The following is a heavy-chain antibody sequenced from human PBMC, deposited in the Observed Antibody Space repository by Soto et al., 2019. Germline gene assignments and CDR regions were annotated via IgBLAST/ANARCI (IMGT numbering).Heavy chain of an antibody. D-gene: IGHD3-22*01. CDR3: ARSPYSSGFMGLGYFDY. Sequence: PGESLKISCKGSGYSFTSYWIGWVRQMPGKGLEWMGIIYPGDSDTRYSPSFQGQVTISADKSISTAYLQWSSPKASDTAMYYCARSPYSSGFMGLGYFDYWGQGTLVTVSS. CDR2: IYPGDSDT. V-gene: IGHV5-51*01. J-gene: IGHJ4*02. CDR1: GYSFTSYW.